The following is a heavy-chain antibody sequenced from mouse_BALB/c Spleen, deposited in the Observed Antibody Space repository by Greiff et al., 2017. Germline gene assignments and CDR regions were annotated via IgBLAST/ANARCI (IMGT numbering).Heavy chain of an antibody. CDR1: GDSITSGY. Sequence: VQLKESGPSLVKPSQTLSLTCSVTGDSITSGYWNWIRKFPGNKLEYMGYISYSGSTYYNPSLKSRISITRDTSKNQYYLQLNSVTTEDTATYYCARSGVITTVVFDYWGQGTTLTVSS. D-gene: IGHD1-1*01. CDR3: ARSGVITTVVFDY. CDR2: ISYSGST. V-gene: IGHV3-8*02. J-gene: IGHJ2*01.